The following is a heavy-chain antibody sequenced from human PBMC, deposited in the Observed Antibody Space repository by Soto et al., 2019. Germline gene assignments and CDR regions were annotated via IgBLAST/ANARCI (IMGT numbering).Heavy chain of an antibody. CDR1: GCSISSGGYY. Sequence: TLSLTCTVAGCSISSGGYYWSWIRQHPGKGLEWIGYIYYSGSTYYNPSLKSRVTISVDTSKNQFSLKLSSVTAADTAVYYCATSYCSGGSCYTLYFDYWGQGTLVTVSS. CDR3: ATSYCSGGSCYTLYFDY. D-gene: IGHD2-15*01. CDR2: IYYSGST. V-gene: IGHV4-31*03. J-gene: IGHJ4*02.